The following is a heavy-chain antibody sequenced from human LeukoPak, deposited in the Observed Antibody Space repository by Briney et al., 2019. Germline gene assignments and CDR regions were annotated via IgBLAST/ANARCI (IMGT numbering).Heavy chain of an antibody. D-gene: IGHD3-10*01. Sequence: PGGSLRLSCAASGFTFSNAWMSWVRQAPGKGLEWVGRIKSKTDGGTTDYAAPVKGRFTISRDDSKNTLYLQMNSLKTEDTAVYYCTTVLITMVRGAPNWFDPWGQGTLVTVSS. J-gene: IGHJ5*02. CDR1: GFTFSNAW. CDR2: IKSKTDGGTT. V-gene: IGHV3-15*01. CDR3: TTVLITMVRGAPNWFDP.